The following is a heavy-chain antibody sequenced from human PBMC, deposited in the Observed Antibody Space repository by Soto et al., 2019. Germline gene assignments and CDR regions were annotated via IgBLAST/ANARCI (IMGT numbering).Heavy chain of an antibody. CDR3: ARDLAKAGGSAGFDY. Sequence: ASVKVSCKASGYTFTGYYIHWVRQAPGQGLEWMGWINPNSGGTKYPQKFQGRVTMTRDTSIRTVYMSLTGLKSDDTAVYFCARDLAKAGGSAGFDYWGQGTLVTVSS. CDR2: INPNSGGT. J-gene: IGHJ4*02. V-gene: IGHV1-2*02. D-gene: IGHD2-15*01. CDR1: GYTFTGYY.